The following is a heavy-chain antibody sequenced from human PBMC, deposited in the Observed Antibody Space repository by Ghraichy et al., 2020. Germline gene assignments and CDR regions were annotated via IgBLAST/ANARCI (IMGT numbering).Heavy chain of an antibody. J-gene: IGHJ4*02. V-gene: IGHV3-30-3*01. Sequence: GGSLRLSCAASGFTFNSYPIHWIRQAPGKGLEWVAVISSDGTNKYYADSVKGRFTISRDNSKNTLYLQMNSLRADDTAVFYCARDLGYYDSGTYYNALVYWGQGALVTVSS. CDR3: ARDLGYYDSGTYYNALVY. CDR1: GFTFNSYP. CDR2: ISSDGTNK. D-gene: IGHD3-10*01.